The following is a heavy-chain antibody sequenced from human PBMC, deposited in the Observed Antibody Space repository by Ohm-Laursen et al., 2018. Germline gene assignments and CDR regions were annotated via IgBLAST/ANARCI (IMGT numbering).Heavy chain of an antibody. Sequence: GTLSLTCAVYGGSFSGYYWSWIRQPPGKGLEWIGDINHSGSTNYNPSLKSRLTISLDTSKNQYSLKLSSVTAADTAVYYCASGLRGAFDIWGQGTMVTVSS. CDR1: GGSFSGYY. D-gene: IGHD4-17*01. V-gene: IGHV4-34*01. CDR2: INHSGST. J-gene: IGHJ3*02. CDR3: ASGLRGAFDI.